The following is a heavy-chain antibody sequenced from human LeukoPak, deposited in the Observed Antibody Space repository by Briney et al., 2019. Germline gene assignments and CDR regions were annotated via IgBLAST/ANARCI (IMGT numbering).Heavy chain of an antibody. V-gene: IGHV1-18*01. CDR1: GYTFTSYG. CDR2: IGAYNGNT. Sequence: ASVKVSCKASGYTFTSYGISWVRQAPGQGLEWMGWIGAYNGNTNYAQKLQGRVTMTTDTSTSTAYMELRSLRSDDTAVYYCARDLGYCSSTSCFGDIWGQGTMVTVSS. CDR3: ARDLGYCSSTSCFGDI. D-gene: IGHD2-2*01. J-gene: IGHJ3*02.